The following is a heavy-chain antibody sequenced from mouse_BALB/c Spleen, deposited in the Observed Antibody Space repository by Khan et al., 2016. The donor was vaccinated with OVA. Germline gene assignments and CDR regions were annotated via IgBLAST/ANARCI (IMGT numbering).Heavy chain of an antibody. CDR3: ATQGITYTWFAY. V-gene: IGHV1S136*01. Sequence: VQLQQPGPELLKPGASVKMSCKASGYTFTSYVMHWVKQKPGQGLEWIGYIYPFNDDSKYSEKFKGKATLTSDTSSNTAYMELSSLTSEDSAVYYCATQGITYTWFAYWGQGTLVTVSA. CDR2: IYPFNDDS. J-gene: IGHJ3*01. CDR1: GYTFTSYV. D-gene: IGHD1-1*01.